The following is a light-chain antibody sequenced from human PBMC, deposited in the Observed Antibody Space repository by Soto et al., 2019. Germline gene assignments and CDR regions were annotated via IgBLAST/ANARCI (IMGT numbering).Light chain of an antibody. CDR3: QQYGSSPFT. CDR1: QSVSSSY. Sequence: EIVLTQSPDTLSLSPGERATLPCRASQSVSSSYLAWYQQKPGQAPRLLIYGASSRATGIPDRFSGSGSGTDFTLTISRLEPEDFAVYYCQQYGSSPFTFGPGTKVDIK. J-gene: IGKJ3*01. CDR2: GAS. V-gene: IGKV3-20*01.